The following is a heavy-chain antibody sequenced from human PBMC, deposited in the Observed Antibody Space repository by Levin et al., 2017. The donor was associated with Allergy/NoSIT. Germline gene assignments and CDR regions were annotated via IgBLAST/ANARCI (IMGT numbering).Heavy chain of an antibody. CDR2: ISGGAGTT. CDR3: AIAHVTSLAFDS. D-gene: IGHD4-17*01. J-gene: IGHJ3*02. CDR1: GFTFGNYA. V-gene: IGHV3-23*01. Sequence: GESLKISCTASGFTFGNYAMTWVRQAPGKGLEWVSAISGGAGTTFYAVSVRGRFTISRDNSKNTLYLELNSLRVEDTALYYCAIAHVTSLAFDSWGQGTMVTVSP.